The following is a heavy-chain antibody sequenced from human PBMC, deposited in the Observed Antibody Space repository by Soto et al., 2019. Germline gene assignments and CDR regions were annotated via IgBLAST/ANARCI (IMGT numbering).Heavy chain of an antibody. V-gene: IGHV7-4-1*01. D-gene: IGHD3-3*01. Sequence: ASVKVSCKASGYTFTSYAMNRVRQAPGQGLEWMGWINTNTGNPTYAQGFTGRFVFSLDTSVSTAYLQICSLKAEDTAVYYCARSPYYDFWSGYLDYYYYYMDVWG. CDR1: GYTFTSYA. J-gene: IGHJ6*03. CDR2: INTNTGNP. CDR3: ARSPYYDFWSGYLDYYYYYMDV.